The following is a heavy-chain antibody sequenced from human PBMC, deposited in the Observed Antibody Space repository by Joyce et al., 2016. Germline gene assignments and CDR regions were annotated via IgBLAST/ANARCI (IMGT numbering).Heavy chain of an antibody. Sequence: EVQLLESGGGLVQLGGSLRLSCTTSGFTFSNYAMSWVRQAPGKGLEWVAAIGGSGGSTYYPDSLKGRFTISKDFSKNTLNLQMNSLRTEDTAVYYCAVPHSDRSCSGGSCYSPFDSWGQGILVTVSS. CDR2: IGGSGGST. CDR3: AVPHSDRSCSGGSCYSPFDS. D-gene: IGHD2-15*01. CDR1: GFTFSNYA. J-gene: IGHJ4*02. V-gene: IGHV3-23*01.